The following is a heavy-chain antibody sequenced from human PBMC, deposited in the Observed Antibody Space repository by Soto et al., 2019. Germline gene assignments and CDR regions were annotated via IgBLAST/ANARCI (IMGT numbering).Heavy chain of an antibody. J-gene: IGHJ4*02. CDR3: ARDPYPAVAGPLGEFDY. CDR2: ISAYNGNT. CDR1: GDSFNDYY. Sequence: ASVKVSCKSSGDSFNDYYLHWVRQAPGQGLEWMGWISAYNGNTNYAQKLQGRVTMTTDTSTSTAYMELRSLRSDDTAVYYCARDPYPAVAGPLGEFDYWGQGTLVTVSS. V-gene: IGHV1-18*04. D-gene: IGHD6-19*01.